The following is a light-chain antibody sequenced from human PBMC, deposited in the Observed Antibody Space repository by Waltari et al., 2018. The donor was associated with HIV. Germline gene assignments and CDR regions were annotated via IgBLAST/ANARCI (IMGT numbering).Light chain of an antibody. CDR1: ALPKQY. CDR2: KDS. J-gene: IGLJ3*02. CDR3: QSADSSDTYSWV. V-gene: IGLV3-25*03. Sequence: SYELTQPPSVSVSPGQTARITCSGDALPKQYAYWYQQKPGQAPVMVIYKDSERPSGIPERFSGSSSGTTVTWTIRGVQAEDEADYYCQSADSSDTYSWVFGGGTKLTVL.